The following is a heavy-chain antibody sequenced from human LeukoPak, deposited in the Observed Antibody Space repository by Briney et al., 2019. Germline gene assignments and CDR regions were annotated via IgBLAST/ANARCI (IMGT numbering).Heavy chain of an antibody. Sequence: ASVKVSCKASGGTFSSYAISWVRQAPGQGLEWMGGIILIFGTANYAQKFQGRVTITTDESTSTAYMELSSLRSEDTAVYYCARDSGKDCSSTSCHPDNYFDYWGQGTLVTVSS. CDR1: GGTFSSYA. D-gene: IGHD2-2*01. CDR2: IILIFGTA. J-gene: IGHJ4*02. V-gene: IGHV1-69*05. CDR3: ARDSGKDCSSTSCHPDNYFDY.